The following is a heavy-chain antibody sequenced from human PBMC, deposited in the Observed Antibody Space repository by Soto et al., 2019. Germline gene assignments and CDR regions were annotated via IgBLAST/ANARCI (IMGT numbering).Heavy chain of an antibody. CDR3: ARDRLLWFGKHYGMDV. D-gene: IGHD3-10*01. J-gene: IGHJ6*02. V-gene: IGHV4-34*01. CDR2: INHSGST. Sequence: SETLSLTCAVYGGSFSGYYWSWIRQPPGKGLEWIGEINHSGSTNYNPSLKSRVTISVDTSKNQFSLKLSSVTAADTAVYYCARDRLLWFGKHYGMDVWGQGTTVTVSS. CDR1: GGSFSGYY.